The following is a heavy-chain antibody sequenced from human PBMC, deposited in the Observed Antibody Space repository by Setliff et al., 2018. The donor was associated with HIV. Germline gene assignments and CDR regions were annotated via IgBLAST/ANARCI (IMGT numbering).Heavy chain of an antibody. V-gene: IGHV3-72*01. CDR1: GFSFSVHC. Sequence: GGSLRLSCAASGFSFSVHCMDWVRQAPGKGLEWVARSRERASGYSTEYAASVKGRFTISRDDSKSIAYLQMNSLKTEDTAVYYCTRLRGYSYGLASYYYYYMDVWGKGTTVTVSS. D-gene: IGHD5-18*01. J-gene: IGHJ6*03. CDR2: SRERASGYST. CDR3: TRLRGYSYGLASYYYYYMDV.